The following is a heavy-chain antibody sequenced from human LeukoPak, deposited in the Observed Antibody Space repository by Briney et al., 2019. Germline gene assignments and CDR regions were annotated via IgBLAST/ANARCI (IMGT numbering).Heavy chain of an antibody. Sequence: GASVKVSCKASGYTFTSYGISWVRQAPGQGLEWMGWISAYNGNTNYAQKLQGRVTMTRDTSISTAYMELSRLRSDDTAVYYCARDLPYYDSSGPPHASDYWGQGTLVTVSS. CDR3: ARDLPYYDSSGPPHASDY. CDR2: ISAYNGNT. V-gene: IGHV1-18*01. CDR1: GYTFTSYG. J-gene: IGHJ4*02. D-gene: IGHD3-22*01.